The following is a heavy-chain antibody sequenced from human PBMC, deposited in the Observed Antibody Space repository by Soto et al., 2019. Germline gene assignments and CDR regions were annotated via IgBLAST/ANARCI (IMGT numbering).Heavy chain of an antibody. J-gene: IGHJ4*02. CDR1: GFTFSSYW. Sequence: EVQLVESGGGLVQPGGSLILSCAASGFTFSSYWMHWVRQAPGKGLVWVSRINSDGSSTSYADSVKGRFTISRDNAKNTRYLQMNSLRAEDTAVYYCAVAVAGPTAIGYWGQGTLVTVSS. CDR2: INSDGSST. CDR3: AVAVAGPTAIGY. V-gene: IGHV3-74*01. D-gene: IGHD6-19*01.